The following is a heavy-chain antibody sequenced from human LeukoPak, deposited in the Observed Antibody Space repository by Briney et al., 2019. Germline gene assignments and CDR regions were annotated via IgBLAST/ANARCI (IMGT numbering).Heavy chain of an antibody. V-gene: IGHV3-7*01. J-gene: IGHJ3*02. CDR1: GFTFSSYW. Sequence: GGSLRLSSAASGFTFSSYWMSWVRQAPGKGLEWVANIKQDGSEKYYVDSVKGRFTISRDNAKNSLYLQMNSLRAEDTAVYYCARDRSYYDSSGYYYDAFDIWGQGTMVTVSS. CDR2: IKQDGSEK. D-gene: IGHD3-22*01. CDR3: ARDRSYYDSSGYYYDAFDI.